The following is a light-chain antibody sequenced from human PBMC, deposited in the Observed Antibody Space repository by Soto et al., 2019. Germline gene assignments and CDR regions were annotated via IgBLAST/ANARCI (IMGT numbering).Light chain of an antibody. J-gene: IGLJ1*01. CDR1: SSDVGGYNY. CDR2: DVN. V-gene: IGLV2-11*01. CDR3: CSFAGDPYV. Sequence: QSALTQPRSVSGSPGQSVAISCTGTSSDVGGYNYVSWYQQHPGKAPKLMIYDVNKRPSGVPDRFSGSTSGNTASLTISGLQAEDEADYYCCSFAGDPYVFGTGTKVTVL.